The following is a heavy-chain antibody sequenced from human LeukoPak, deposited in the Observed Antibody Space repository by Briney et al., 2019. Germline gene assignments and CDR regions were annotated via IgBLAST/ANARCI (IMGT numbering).Heavy chain of an antibody. D-gene: IGHD5/OR15-5a*01. J-gene: IGHJ4*02. Sequence: PGGSLRLSCAASGFTFSSNWMHWVRQAPGKGLVWVSRISSDGTTTNYADSVKGRFTISRDNAKNSLYLQMNSLRTEDTAVYYCARSRRVSTTAHSPYYFDYWGQGTLVTASS. CDR1: GFTFSSNW. CDR2: ISSDGTTT. CDR3: ARSRRVSTTAHSPYYFDY. V-gene: IGHV3-74*01.